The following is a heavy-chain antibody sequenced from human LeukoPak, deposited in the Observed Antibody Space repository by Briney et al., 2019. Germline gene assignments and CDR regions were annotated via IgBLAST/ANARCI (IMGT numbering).Heavy chain of an antibody. D-gene: IGHD2-2*02. Sequence: PGGSLRLSCAASGFTFSSYGMSWVRQAPGKGLEWVSAISGSGGSIYYADSVKGRFTISRDNAKNSLYLQMNSLRAEDTAVYYCARDRCSSTSCYTPNWFDPWGQGTLVTVSS. J-gene: IGHJ5*02. V-gene: IGHV3-23*01. CDR2: ISGSGGSI. CDR3: ARDRCSSTSCYTPNWFDP. CDR1: GFTFSSYG.